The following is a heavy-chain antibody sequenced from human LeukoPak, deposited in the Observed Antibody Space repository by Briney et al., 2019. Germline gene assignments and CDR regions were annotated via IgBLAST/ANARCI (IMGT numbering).Heavy chain of an antibody. CDR3: ARDHGAFDY. J-gene: IGHJ4*02. Sequence: GASVKVSCKASGYSFTSYYMHWVRQAPGQGLEWMGGIIPIFGTANYAQKFQGRVTITADESTSTAYMELSSLRSEDTAVYYCARDHGAFDYWGQGTLVTVSS. CDR1: GYSFTSYY. V-gene: IGHV1-69*13. CDR2: IIPIFGTA.